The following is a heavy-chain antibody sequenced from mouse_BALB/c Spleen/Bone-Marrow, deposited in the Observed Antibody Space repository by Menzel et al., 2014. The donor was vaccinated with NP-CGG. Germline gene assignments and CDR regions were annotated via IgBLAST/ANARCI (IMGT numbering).Heavy chain of an antibody. CDR1: GFNIKDTY. CDR2: IDPANGNT. D-gene: IGHD1-1*01. CDR3: ANYYYGSSLFAY. V-gene: IGHV14-3*02. J-gene: IGHJ3*01. Sequence: EVQLVESGAELGKPGASVKLSCTASGFNIKDTYMHWVKQRPEQGLEWIGRIDPANGNTKYDPKFQGKATITADTSSNTAYLQLSSLTSEDTAVYYCANYYYGSSLFAYWGQGTLVTVSA.